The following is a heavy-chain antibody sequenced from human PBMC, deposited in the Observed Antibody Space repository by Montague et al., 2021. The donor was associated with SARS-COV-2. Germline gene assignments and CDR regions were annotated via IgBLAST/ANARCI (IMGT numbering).Heavy chain of an antibody. CDR1: GFTFSDYY. Sequence: SLRLSCAASGFTFSDYYMSWIRQAPGKGLEWVSVIYSGGSTYYADSVKGRFTISRDNSKNTLYLHMNSLRAEDTAVYYCARDAGGNFPTSFDYWGQGTLVTVSS. V-gene: IGHV3-53*01. D-gene: IGHD4-23*01. CDR3: ARDAGGNFPTSFDY. J-gene: IGHJ4*02. CDR2: IYSGGST.